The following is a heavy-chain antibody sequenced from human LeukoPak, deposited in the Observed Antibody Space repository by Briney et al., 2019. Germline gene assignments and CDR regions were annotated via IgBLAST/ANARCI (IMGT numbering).Heavy chain of an antibody. CDR3: ARESWATDY. CDR2: ISSSGCTI. V-gene: IGHV3-48*03. CDR1: GFTFSSYE. D-gene: IGHD3-10*01. J-gene: IGHJ4*02. Sequence: GGSLRLSCAASGFTFSSYEMNWVRQAPGKGLEWVSYISSSGCTIYYADSVKGRFTISRDNAENSLYLQMSSLRAEDTAVYYCARESWATDYWGQGTLVTVSS.